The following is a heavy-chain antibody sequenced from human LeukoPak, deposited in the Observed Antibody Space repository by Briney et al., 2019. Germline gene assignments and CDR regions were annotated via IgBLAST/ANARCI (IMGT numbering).Heavy chain of an antibody. CDR2: ISAYNGNT. J-gene: IGHJ4*02. Sequence: ASVKVSCKASGYSFTSYGISGVRQAPGQGVEWMGWISAYNGNTNYAQTLQGRVTMTTDTSTSTAYMELRSLRSDDTAVYYCARSPLGGSYQPTFDYWGQGTLVTVSS. CDR1: GYSFTSYG. V-gene: IGHV1-18*01. CDR3: ARSPLGGSYQPTFDY. D-gene: IGHD1-26*01.